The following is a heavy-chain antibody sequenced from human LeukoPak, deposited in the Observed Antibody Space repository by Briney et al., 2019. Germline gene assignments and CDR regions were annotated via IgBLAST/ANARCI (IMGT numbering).Heavy chain of an antibody. CDR2: VYTSGST. J-gene: IGHJ5*02. D-gene: IGHD3-9*01. CDR3: ARDRGRYFDWLGSWFDP. V-gene: IGHV4-4*07. CDR1: GDSIRSYY. Sequence: SETLSLTCTVSGDSIRSYYWSWIRQPAGKGPEWIGRVYTSGSTNYNPSLKSRVTMSIDTSKNQFSLKLSSVTAADAAVYYCARDRGRYFDWLGSWFDPWGQGTLVTVSS.